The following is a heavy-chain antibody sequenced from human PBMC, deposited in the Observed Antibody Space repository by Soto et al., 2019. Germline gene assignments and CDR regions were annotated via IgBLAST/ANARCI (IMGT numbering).Heavy chain of an antibody. D-gene: IGHD4-17*01. CDR1: GFTVSSNY. CDR2: IYSGGST. CDR3: ARDLYGDYGFDY. J-gene: IGHJ4*02. Sequence: EVQLVESGGGLVQPGGSLRLSCAASGFTVSSNYMSWVRQAPGKGLEWVSVIYSGGSTYYADSVKGRFTISRDNSKNTLDLQMNSLRAEDTAVYYCARDLYGDYGFDYWGQGTLVTVSS. V-gene: IGHV3-66*01.